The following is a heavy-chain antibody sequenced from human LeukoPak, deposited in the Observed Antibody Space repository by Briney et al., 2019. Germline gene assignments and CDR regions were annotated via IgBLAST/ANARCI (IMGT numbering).Heavy chain of an antibody. Sequence: SDTLSLTCAVYGGSFSGYYWSWIRQPPGKGLEWIGEINHSGSTNYNPSLKSRVTISVDTSKNQFSLKLSSVTAADTAVYYCARYYDFWSARYYYYMDVWGKGTTVTVSS. CDR1: GGSFSGYY. D-gene: IGHD3-3*01. CDR2: INHSGST. CDR3: ARYYDFWSARYYYYMDV. V-gene: IGHV4-34*01. J-gene: IGHJ6*03.